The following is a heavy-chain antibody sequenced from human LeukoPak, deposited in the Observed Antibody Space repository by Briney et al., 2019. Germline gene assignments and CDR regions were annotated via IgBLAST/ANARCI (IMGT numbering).Heavy chain of an antibody. CDR2: LDYSGST. J-gene: IGHJ5*02. V-gene: IGHV4-38-2*02. D-gene: IGHD6-6*01. CDR1: GYSIRSGYY. CDR3: ARDRIAARPSPWHWFDP. Sequence: SETLSLTCTVSGYSIRSGYYWGWIRQPPGKGLEWIGSLDYSGSTYHNPSLKSRVTLSVDTSKNQFSLKLSSVTAADTAVYYCARDRIAARPSPWHWFDPWGQGTLVTVSS.